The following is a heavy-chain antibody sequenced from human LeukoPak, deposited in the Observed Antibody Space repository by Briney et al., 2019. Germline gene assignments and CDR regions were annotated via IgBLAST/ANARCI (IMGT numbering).Heavy chain of an antibody. Sequence: PGGSLRLSCAASGITFSSYTMNWVRQAPGKGLESVSSISTSSSYIYYEDSVKGRFTISRDNAKNSLYLQMNSLRAEDTAVYYCARRYGDYVGSFEYWGQGTLVTVSS. J-gene: IGHJ4*02. V-gene: IGHV3-21*01. D-gene: IGHD4-17*01. CDR3: ARRYGDYVGSFEY. CDR1: GITFSSYT. CDR2: ISTSSSYI.